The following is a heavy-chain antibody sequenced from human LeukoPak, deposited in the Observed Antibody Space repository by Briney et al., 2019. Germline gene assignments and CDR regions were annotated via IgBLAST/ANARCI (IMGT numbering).Heavy chain of an antibody. V-gene: IGHV1-2*02. CDR3: VRDMIAAAGAGG. CDR2: INPNSGGT. Sequence: ASVKVSCKPSGYTFTDYSMHWVRQAPGQGLEWMGWINPNSGGTDYAQKFQGRVTMTRVTSISTAYLEVTRLTSDDTAVYFCVRDMIAAAGAGGWGQGTLVTVSS. D-gene: IGHD6-13*01. J-gene: IGHJ4*02. CDR1: GYTFTDYS.